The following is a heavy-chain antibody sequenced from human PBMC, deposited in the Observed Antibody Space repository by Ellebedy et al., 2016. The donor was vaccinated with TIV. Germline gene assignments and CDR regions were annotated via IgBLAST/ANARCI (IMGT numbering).Heavy chain of an antibody. D-gene: IGHD6-13*01. CDR3: GRSPRAGIAAAGRAFDY. V-gene: IGHV1-2*02. CDR1: GYTFTGYY. CDR2: INPNSGGT. J-gene: IGHJ4*02. Sequence: AASVKVSCKASGYTFTGYYVHWVRQAPGQGLEWMGWINPNSGGTNYAQKFQGRVTMTRDTSISTAYMELSRLRSDDTAVYYGGRSPRAGIAAAGRAFDYWGQGTLVTVSS.